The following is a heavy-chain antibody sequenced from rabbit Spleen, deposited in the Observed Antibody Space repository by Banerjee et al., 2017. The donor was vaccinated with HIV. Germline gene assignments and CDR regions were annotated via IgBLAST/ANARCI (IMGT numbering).Heavy chain of an antibody. Sequence: QEQLVESGGGLVKSGGTLTLTCTVSGFSFSSNWICWVRQAPGKGLEWIACIDTNDGDTDYANWPKGRFTISKTSSTTVTLQMTSLTAADTATYFCARNYVNAFDPWGQGTLVTVS. CDR3: ARNYVNAFDP. CDR1: GFSFSSNW. V-gene: IGHV1S45*01. D-gene: IGHD1-1*01. J-gene: IGHJ2*01. CDR2: IDTNDGDT.